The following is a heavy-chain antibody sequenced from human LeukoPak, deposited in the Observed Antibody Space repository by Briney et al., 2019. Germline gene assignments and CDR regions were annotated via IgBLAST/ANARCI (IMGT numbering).Heavy chain of an antibody. Sequence: ASVKVSCKASGYTFTSYGISWVRQAPGQGLEWMGWISAYNGNTNYAQKLQGRVTMTTDTSTSTAYMELRSLRSDDTAVYYCAREDIRMRGVGAFDIWGQGTMVTVSS. CDR1: GYTFTSYG. J-gene: IGHJ3*02. CDR3: AREDIRMRGVGAFDI. CDR2: ISAYNGNT. V-gene: IGHV1-18*04. D-gene: IGHD3-10*01.